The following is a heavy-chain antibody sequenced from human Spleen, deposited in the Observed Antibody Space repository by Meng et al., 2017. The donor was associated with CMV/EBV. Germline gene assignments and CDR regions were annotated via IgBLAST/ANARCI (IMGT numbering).Heavy chain of an antibody. CDR2: INAGPTNI. Sequence: GGSLRLSCVASGFTFSTYEFNWVRQAPGKGLEWLAHINAGPTNIYYADSVKGRFTISRDTSMNTLYLQMNNLRAEDTALYFCAKMYSEYSAVPWFDPWGQGTLVTVSS. V-gene: IGHV3-48*03. J-gene: IGHJ5*02. CDR1: GFTFSTYE. CDR3: AKMYSEYSAVPWFDP. D-gene: IGHD2/OR15-2a*01.